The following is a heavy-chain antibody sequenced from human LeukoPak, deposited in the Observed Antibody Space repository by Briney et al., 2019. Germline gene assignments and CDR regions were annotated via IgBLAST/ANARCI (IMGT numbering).Heavy chain of an antibody. Sequence: SETPSLTCAVYGGSFSGYYWSWIRQPPGKGLEWIGEINHSGSTNYNPSLKSRVTISVDTSKNQFSLKLSSVTAADTAVYYCARSGALDYWGQGTLVTVSS. CDR2: INHSGST. V-gene: IGHV4-34*01. D-gene: IGHD1-1*01. CDR1: GGSFSGYY. J-gene: IGHJ4*02. CDR3: ARSGALDY.